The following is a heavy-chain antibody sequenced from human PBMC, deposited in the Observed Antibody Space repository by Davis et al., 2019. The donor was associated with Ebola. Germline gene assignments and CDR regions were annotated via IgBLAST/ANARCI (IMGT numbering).Heavy chain of an antibody. Sequence: PSETLSLTCAVSGGSISSSNWWSWVRQPPGKGLEWIGEIYHSGSTNYNPSLKSRVTISVDKSKNQFSLKLSSVTAADTAVYYCAREGGLVKIGGMDVWGKGTTVTVSS. D-gene: IGHD3-10*01. CDR1: GGSISSSNW. CDR2: IYHSGST. CDR3: AREGGLVKIGGMDV. V-gene: IGHV4-4*02. J-gene: IGHJ6*04.